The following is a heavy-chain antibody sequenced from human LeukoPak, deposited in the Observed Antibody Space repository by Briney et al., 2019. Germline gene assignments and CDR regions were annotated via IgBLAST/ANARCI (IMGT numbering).Heavy chain of an antibody. CDR2: IIPIFGTA. CDR3: ARDHCSSTSCYYLTDPPFDP. Sequence: ASVKVSCKASGGTFSSYAISWVRQGPGQGLEWMGGIIPIFGTANYAQKFQGRVTITADESTSTAYMELSSLRSEDTAVYYCARDHCSSTSCYYLTDPPFDPWGQGTLVTVSS. D-gene: IGHD2-2*01. CDR1: GGTFSSYA. J-gene: IGHJ5*02. V-gene: IGHV1-69*13.